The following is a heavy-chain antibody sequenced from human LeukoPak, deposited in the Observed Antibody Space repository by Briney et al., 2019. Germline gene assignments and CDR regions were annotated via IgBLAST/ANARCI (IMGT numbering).Heavy chain of an antibody. CDR2: ISGDGATT. CDR3: AKEGRSPAATDYYYYYYMDV. V-gene: IGHV3-23*01. D-gene: IGHD2-2*01. J-gene: IGHJ6*03. CDR1: GFPFSSYA. Sequence: GGSLRLSCAASGFPFSSYAMTWVRQAPGKGLEWVSSISGDGATTYHADSVKGRFTISRDNAKNTLYLQMNSLRAEDTAVYYCAKEGRSPAATDYYYYYYMDVWGKGTTVTVSS.